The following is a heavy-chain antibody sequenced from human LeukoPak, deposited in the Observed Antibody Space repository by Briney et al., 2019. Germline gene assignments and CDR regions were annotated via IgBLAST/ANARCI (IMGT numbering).Heavy chain of an antibody. D-gene: IGHD6-19*01. Sequence: SETLSLTCAVSGGSISSGGYSWSWIRQPPGKGLEWIGYIYYSGSTYYNPSLKSRLTISVDKSKNQFSLKLSSVTAADTAVYYCARDSRYSSGWYGPGWFDPWGQGTLVTVSS. CDR1: GGSISSGGYS. V-gene: IGHV4-30-4*07. CDR2: IYYSGST. J-gene: IGHJ5*02. CDR3: ARDSRYSSGWYGPGWFDP.